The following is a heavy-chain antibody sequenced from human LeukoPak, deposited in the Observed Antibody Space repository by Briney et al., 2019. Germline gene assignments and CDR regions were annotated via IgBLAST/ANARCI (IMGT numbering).Heavy chain of an antibody. V-gene: IGHV3-21*01. CDR3: ARDPPAAAGPYYYYGMDV. D-gene: IGHD6-13*01. CDR2: ISSSSSYI. CDR1: GFTFSSYS. Sequence: GGSLRLSCAASGFTFSSYSMNWVRQAPGKGLEWVSSISSSSSYIYYADSVKGRFTISRDNAKNSLYLQMNSLRAEDTAVYYCARDPPAAAGPYYYYGMDVWGQGTTVTVSS. J-gene: IGHJ6*02.